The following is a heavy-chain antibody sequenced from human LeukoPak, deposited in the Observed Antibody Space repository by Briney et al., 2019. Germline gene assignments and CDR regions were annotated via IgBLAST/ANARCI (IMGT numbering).Heavy chain of an antibody. Sequence: SGPTLVKPTQTLTLTCTFSGFSLSTSGVGVGWIRQPPGKALEWLALIYWDDDSRYSPSLKSRLTIAKDTSKNQVVLTMTNMDSVDTATYYCAHSQVYSYGSFHDAYDIWGLGTLVTVSS. CDR1: GFSLSTSGVG. CDR2: IYWDDDS. D-gene: IGHD5-18*01. V-gene: IGHV2-5*02. J-gene: IGHJ3*02. CDR3: AHSQVYSYGSFHDAYDI.